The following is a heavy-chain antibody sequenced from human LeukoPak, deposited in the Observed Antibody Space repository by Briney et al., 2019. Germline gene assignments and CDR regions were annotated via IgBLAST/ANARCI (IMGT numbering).Heavy chain of an antibody. V-gene: IGHV3-66*01. Sequence: PGGSLRLSCAASGFTVSSNYMSWVRQAPGKGLEWVSVIYSGGSTYYADSVKGRFTISRDNSKNTLYLQMNSLRAEDTAVYYCARDPAISGYDSIYYYYGMDVWGQGTTVTVSS. CDR3: ARDPAISGYDSIYYYYGMDV. J-gene: IGHJ6*02. CDR2: IYSGGST. CDR1: GFTVSSNY. D-gene: IGHD5-12*01.